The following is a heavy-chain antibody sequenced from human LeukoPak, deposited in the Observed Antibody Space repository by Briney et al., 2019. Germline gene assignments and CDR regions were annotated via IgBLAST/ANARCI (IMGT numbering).Heavy chain of an antibody. CDR1: GFTFTSYW. V-gene: IGHV3-74*01. Sequence: RGSLRLSCAASGFTFTSYWMHWVRQAPGQGLVWVSRINTDGSSTSYAHSVKGRFTISRDDSTNTLYLQMNSLRAEATAVYYCARGGEMATIRRGFGYYFDYWGQGTLVTVSS. D-gene: IGHD5-24*01. CDR3: ARGGEMATIRRGFGYYFDY. CDR2: INTDGSST. J-gene: IGHJ4*02.